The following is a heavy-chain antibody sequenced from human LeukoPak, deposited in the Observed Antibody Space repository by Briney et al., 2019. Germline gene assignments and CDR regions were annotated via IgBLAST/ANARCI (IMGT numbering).Heavy chain of an antibody. CDR1: GGSISSSSYY. V-gene: IGHV4-39*07. CDR3: ARIRSRKWGFDY. CDR2: IYYSGST. J-gene: IGHJ4*02. D-gene: IGHD1-26*01. Sequence: SETLSLTCTVSGGSISSSSYYWGWIRQPPGKGLEWIGSIYYSGSTYYNPSLKSRVTISVDTSKNQFSLKLSSVTAADTAVYYCARIRSRKWGFDYWGQGTLVTVSS.